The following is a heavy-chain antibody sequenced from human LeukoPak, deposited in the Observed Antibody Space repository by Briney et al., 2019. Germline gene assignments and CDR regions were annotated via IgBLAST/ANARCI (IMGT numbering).Heavy chain of an antibody. CDR2: VYYSGST. Sequence: SETLSFTCTVSGVSISSYYWSWIRQPPGKGRVGIGYVYYSGSTNYNPSLRSGVTISVATSKNQFSLKRSSVTAADTAVYCGPRVWNSGIVATGYAFDIWAQGTMVPVSS. J-gene: IGHJ3*02. V-gene: IGHV4-59*01. CDR1: GVSISSYY. CDR3: PRVWNSGIVATGYAFDI. D-gene: IGHD5-12*01.